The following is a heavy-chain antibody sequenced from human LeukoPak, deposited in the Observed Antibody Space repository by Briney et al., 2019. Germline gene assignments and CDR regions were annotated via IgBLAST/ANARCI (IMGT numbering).Heavy chain of an antibody. CDR1: GYTFTSYG. CDR2: ISAYNGNT. D-gene: IGHD3-3*01. CDR3: ARGLEWLTRRHTWFDP. J-gene: IGHJ5*02. Sequence: ASVKVSCKASGYTFTSYGISWVRQAPGQGLEWMGWISAYNGNTNYAQKLQGRVTMTTDTSTSTAYMELRSLRSDDTAVYYCARGLEWLTRRHTWFDPWGQGTLVTVSS. V-gene: IGHV1-18*01.